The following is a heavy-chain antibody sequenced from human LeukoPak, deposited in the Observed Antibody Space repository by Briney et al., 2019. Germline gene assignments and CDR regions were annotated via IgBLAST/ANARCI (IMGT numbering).Heavy chain of an antibody. CDR3: ARAIVVVPAAIPMDAFDI. CDR1: GYTFTSYG. Sequence: ASVKVSCKASGYTFTSYGISWVRQAPGQGLEWMGWISAYNGNTNYAQKLQGRVTMTTDTSTSTAYMELRSLRSDDTAVYYCARAIVVVPAAIPMDAFDIWGQGTMVTVSS. D-gene: IGHD2-2*02. CDR2: ISAYNGNT. V-gene: IGHV1-18*01. J-gene: IGHJ3*02.